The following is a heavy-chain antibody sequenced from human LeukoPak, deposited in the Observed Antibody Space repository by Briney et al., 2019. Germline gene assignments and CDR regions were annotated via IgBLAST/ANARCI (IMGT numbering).Heavy chain of an antibody. CDR1: GGSFSDYY. J-gene: IGHJ5*02. Sequence: SETLSLTCAVYGGSFSDYYWSWLRQPPGKGLEWIGEVNHSGSTNYNPSLKSRVTVSVDTSKNQFSLKLSSVTAADTAVYFRARGLRRRSMIVVPRRALWFDPWGQGTLVTVSS. CDR2: VNHSGST. V-gene: IGHV4-34*01. D-gene: IGHD3-22*01. CDR3: ARGLRRRSMIVVPRRALWFDP.